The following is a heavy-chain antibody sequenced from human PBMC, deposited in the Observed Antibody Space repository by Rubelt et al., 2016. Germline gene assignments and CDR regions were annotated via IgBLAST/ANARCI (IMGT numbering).Heavy chain of an antibody. D-gene: IGHD2-2*02. CDR2: INHSGST. CDR1: GGSFSGYY. Sequence: QVQLQQWGAGLLKPSETLSLTCAVYGGSFSGYYWSWIRQPPGKGLEWIGEINHSGSTNYNPSLMSRVTITGETSNSQLSLKLSSVNAADTAVYYGARASYCSSTSCYTKDLDYWGQGTLVTVSS. V-gene: IGHV4-34*01. CDR3: ARASYCSSTSCYTKDLDY. J-gene: IGHJ4*02.